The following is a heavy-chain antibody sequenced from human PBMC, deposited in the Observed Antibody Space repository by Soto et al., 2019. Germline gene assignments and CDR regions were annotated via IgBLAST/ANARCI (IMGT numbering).Heavy chain of an antibody. J-gene: IGHJ5*02. CDR2: ISSSSSYI. CDR3: ARDPSITIFGVVTSTFDP. Sequence: PGGSLRLSCAASGFTFSSYSMNWVRQAPGKGLEWVSSISSSSSYIYYADSVKGRFTISRDNAKNSLYLQMNSLRAEDTAVYYCARDPSITIFGVVTSTFDPWGQGTLVTVSS. V-gene: IGHV3-21*01. D-gene: IGHD3-3*01. CDR1: GFTFSSYS.